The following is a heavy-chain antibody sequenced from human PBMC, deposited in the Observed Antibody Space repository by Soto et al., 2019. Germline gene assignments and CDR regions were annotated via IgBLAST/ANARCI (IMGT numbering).Heavy chain of an antibody. CDR2: ISRSGSTT. V-gene: IGHV3-64*01. Sequence: EVQLVESGGGLVQPGGSLRLSCAAAGFTCSNYAIHGVREAPGEGLEYVSAISRSGSTTYYANSVKGRFTISRDNSKNTLYLQMGSLRAEDMAVYYCARDWLHDYWGQGTLVTVSS. J-gene: IGHJ4*02. CDR1: GFTCSNYA. CDR3: ARDWLHDY. D-gene: IGHD3-9*01.